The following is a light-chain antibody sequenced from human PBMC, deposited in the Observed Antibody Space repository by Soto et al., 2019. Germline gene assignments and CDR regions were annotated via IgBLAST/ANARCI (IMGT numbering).Light chain of an antibody. CDR3: QQYYSTPPT. Sequence: DIVMTQSPDSLAVSLGERATINCKSSQSVLYSSNNKNYLAWYQQKPGQPPKLLIYWASTRESGVPDRFSGRGSGTDFPLTISSLQAEDVAVYYCQQYYSTPPTFGGGAKVDI. V-gene: IGKV4-1*01. J-gene: IGKJ4*01. CDR1: QSVLYSSNNKNY. CDR2: WAS.